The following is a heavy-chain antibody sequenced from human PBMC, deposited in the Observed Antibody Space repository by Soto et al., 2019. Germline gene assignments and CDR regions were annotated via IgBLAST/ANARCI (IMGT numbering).Heavy chain of an antibody. CDR2: ISYDGTNE. CDR1: GFTFSTSA. J-gene: IGHJ4*02. D-gene: IGHD2-8*01. V-gene: IGHV3-30*01. CDR3: VASVFSFDY. Sequence: HVQLVESGGGVVQPGRSLRLSCAASGFTFSTSAMHWVRQAPGKGLEWVAVISYDGTNEHYEDSVKGRFTVSRDNSRNTLSLQMKRLRPEDTAMYYCVASVFSFDYWGQGSLVTVSS.